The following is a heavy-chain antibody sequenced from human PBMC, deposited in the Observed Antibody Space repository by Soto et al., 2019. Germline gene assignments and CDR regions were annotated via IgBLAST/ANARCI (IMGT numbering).Heavy chain of an antibody. CDR1: GFTFSNFE. Sequence: GGSLRLSCAASGFTFSNFEMHWVRQAPGKGLEWVSYINTAGSTKYYAESVKGRFTISRDNARNSLFLQMNSLRPEDTAVYYCARERVVNYTDYYFDYWGHGTLVTVSS. CDR2: INTAGSTK. D-gene: IGHD3-16*02. V-gene: IGHV3-48*03. CDR3: ARERVVNYTDYYFDY. J-gene: IGHJ4*01.